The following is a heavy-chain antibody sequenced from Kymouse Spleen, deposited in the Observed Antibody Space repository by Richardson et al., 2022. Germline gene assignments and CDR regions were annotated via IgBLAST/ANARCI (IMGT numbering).Heavy chain of an antibody. V-gene: IGHV4-39*01. CDR2: IYYSGST. Sequence: QLQLQESGPGLVKPSETLSLTCTVSGGSISSSSYYWGWIRQPPGKGLEWIGSIYYSGSTYYNPSLKSRVTISVDTSKNQFSLKLSSVTAADTAVYYCARQGTYYYGSGSYRSWFDPWGQGTLVTVSS. CDR3: ARQGTYYYGSGSYRSWFDP. D-gene: IGHD3-10*01. J-gene: IGHJ5*02. CDR1: GGSISSSSYY.